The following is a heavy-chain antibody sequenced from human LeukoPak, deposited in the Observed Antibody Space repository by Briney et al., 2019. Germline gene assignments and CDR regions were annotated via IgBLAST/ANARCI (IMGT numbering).Heavy chain of an antibody. Sequence: SETLSLTCTVSGGSMSSYFWSWIRQPPGKELEWIGYIFYSGSINYNPSLKSRVTMSVDTSKNRFSLRLNSVTAADTAVYYCARGDNWTGYFGYWGQGTLVTVSS. CDR3: ARGDNWTGYFGY. CDR1: GGSMSSYF. CDR2: IFYSGSI. D-gene: IGHD3/OR15-3a*01. V-gene: IGHV4-59*12. J-gene: IGHJ4*02.